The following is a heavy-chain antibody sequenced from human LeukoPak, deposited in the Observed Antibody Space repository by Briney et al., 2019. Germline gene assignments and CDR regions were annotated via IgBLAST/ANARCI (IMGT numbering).Heavy chain of an antibody. D-gene: IGHD2-15*01. J-gene: IGHJ4*02. V-gene: IGHV3-30-3*01. CDR2: ISYDGSNK. CDR1: GFTFSSYA. Sequence: GGSLRLSCAASGFTFSSYAMHWVRQAPGKGLEWVAVISYDGSNKYYADSVKGRFTISRDNSKNTLYLQMNSLRAEDTAVYYCGINQGGVVVNYWGQGNLVTVSS. CDR3: GINQGGVVVNY.